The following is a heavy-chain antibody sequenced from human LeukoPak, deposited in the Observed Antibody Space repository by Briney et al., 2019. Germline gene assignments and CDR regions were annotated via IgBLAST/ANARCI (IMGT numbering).Heavy chain of an antibody. CDR2: INAGNGNI. J-gene: IGHJ4*02. D-gene: IGHD6-19*01. V-gene: IGHV1-3*01. Sequence: GASVKVSCKASGYTFTNYAIQWVRQAPGQRLEWMGWINAGNGNIKYSQKFQGRFTITRDTSASTAYMELSGLRSEDTTVYYCARGLWSRSGWYYFDFWGQGTLVTVSS. CDR3: ARGLWSRSGWYYFDF. CDR1: GYTFTNYA.